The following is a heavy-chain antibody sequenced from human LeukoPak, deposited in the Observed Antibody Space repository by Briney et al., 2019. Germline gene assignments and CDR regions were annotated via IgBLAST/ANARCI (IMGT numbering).Heavy chain of an antibody. CDR1: GGSFSGYY. J-gene: IGHJ6*03. CDR2: IYTSGST. V-gene: IGHV4-59*10. D-gene: IGHD1-1*01. Sequence: SETLSLTCAVYGGSFSGYYWSWIRQPAGKALEWIGRIYTSGSTNYNPSLKSRVTISVDTSKNQFSLKLSSVTAADTAVYYCARAIETNPYYYYYYMDVWGKGTTVTISS. CDR3: ARAIETNPYYYYYYMDV.